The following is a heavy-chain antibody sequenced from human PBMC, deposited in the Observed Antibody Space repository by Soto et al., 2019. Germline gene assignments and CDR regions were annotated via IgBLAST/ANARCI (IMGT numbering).Heavy chain of an antibody. CDR3: ARGGPGDYYGSGSYLGYYNYYMDV. J-gene: IGHJ6*03. Sequence: SETLSLTCTVSGGSISSYYWSWIRQPPGKGLEWIGYIYYSGSTNYNPSLKSRVTISVDTSKNQFSLKLSSVTAADTAVYYCARGGPGDYYGSGSYLGYYNYYMDVWGKGTTITVSS. D-gene: IGHD3-10*01. CDR1: GGSISSYY. CDR2: IYYSGST. V-gene: IGHV4-59*01.